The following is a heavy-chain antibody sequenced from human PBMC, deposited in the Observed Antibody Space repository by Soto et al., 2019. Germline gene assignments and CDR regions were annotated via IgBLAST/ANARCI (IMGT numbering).Heavy chain of an antibody. J-gene: IGHJ4*02. CDR3: ASDGTGIAAAGTGTFFDY. Sequence: GASVKLSSTACGYTFTGYYMHCVRQAPGQGLEWMGWINPNSGGTNYAQKFQGWVTMTRDTSISTAYMELSRLRSDDTAVYYCASDGTGIAAAGTGTFFDYWGQGTLVTVSS. D-gene: IGHD6-13*01. CDR1: GYTFTGYY. V-gene: IGHV1-2*04. CDR2: INPNSGGT.